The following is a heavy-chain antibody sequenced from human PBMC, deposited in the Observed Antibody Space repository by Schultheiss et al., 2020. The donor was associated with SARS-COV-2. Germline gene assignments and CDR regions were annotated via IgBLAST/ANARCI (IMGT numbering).Heavy chain of an antibody. CDR3: ASGAVVAATS. J-gene: IGHJ5*02. D-gene: IGHD2-15*01. V-gene: IGHV3-48*04. Sequence: GGSLRLSCAASGFTFSSYTMSWVRQAPGKGLEWVSAISGSGSTIYYADSVKGRFTISRDNAKNSLYLQMNSLRAEDTAVYYCASGAVVAATSWGQGTLVTVSS. CDR1: GFTFSSYT. CDR2: ISGSGSTI.